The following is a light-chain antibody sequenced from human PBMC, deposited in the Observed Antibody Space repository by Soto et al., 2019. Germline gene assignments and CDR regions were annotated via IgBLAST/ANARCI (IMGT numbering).Light chain of an antibody. J-gene: IGLJ3*02. CDR3: SSYTSSSTLWV. V-gene: IGLV2-14*01. Sequence: QPVLTQPASVSGSPGQSITISCTGTSSDVGGYNYVSWYQQHPGKAPKLMIYDVSNRTSGVSNRFSGSKSGNTASLTISGLQAEDEAYYYCSSYTSSSTLWVFGGGTKLTVL. CDR2: DVS. CDR1: SSDVGGYNY.